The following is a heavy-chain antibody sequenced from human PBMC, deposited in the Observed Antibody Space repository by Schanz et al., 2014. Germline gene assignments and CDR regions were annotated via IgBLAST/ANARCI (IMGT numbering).Heavy chain of an antibody. CDR3: ARDPVEGAPTPYYFDS. Sequence: VQLVESGGGLVKPGGSLRLSCAGTGFTFSRYNMNWVRQAPGRGLEWVSSISRSSGRIYYSDSVKGRFTISRDNTKNSVFLQMSSLRVEDTGLYFCARDPVEGAPTPYYFDSWGPGTLVTVSS. J-gene: IGHJ4*02. CDR2: ISRSSGRI. V-gene: IGHV3-21*01. D-gene: IGHD1-26*01. CDR1: GFTFSRYN.